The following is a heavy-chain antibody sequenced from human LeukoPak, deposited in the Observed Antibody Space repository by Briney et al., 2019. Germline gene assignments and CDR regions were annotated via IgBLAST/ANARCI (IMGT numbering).Heavy chain of an antibody. J-gene: IGHJ4*02. Sequence: GGSLRLSCAASGFTFSSYGMHWVRQAPGKGLEWVAVISYDGSNKYYADSVKGRFTISRDNSKNTLYLQMNSLRAEDTAVYYCAKDPPDYYDSSGYHDLFDYWGQGTPVTVSS. D-gene: IGHD3-22*01. CDR3: AKDPPDYYDSSGYHDLFDY. CDR1: GFTFSSYG. V-gene: IGHV3-30*18. CDR2: ISYDGSNK.